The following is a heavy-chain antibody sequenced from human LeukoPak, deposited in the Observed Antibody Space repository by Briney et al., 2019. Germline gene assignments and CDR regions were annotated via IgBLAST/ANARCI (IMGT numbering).Heavy chain of an antibody. CDR2: ISYDGSNK. CDR3: AKDIRGSSGWTGAFDI. V-gene: IGHV3-30*04. Sequence: PGGSLRLSCAASGFTFSSYAMHWVRQAPGKGLEWVAVISYDGSNKYYADSVKGRFTVSRDNSKNTLYLQMNSLRAEDTALYYCAKDIRGSSGWTGAFDIWGQGTMVTVSS. D-gene: IGHD6-19*01. J-gene: IGHJ3*02. CDR1: GFTFSSYA.